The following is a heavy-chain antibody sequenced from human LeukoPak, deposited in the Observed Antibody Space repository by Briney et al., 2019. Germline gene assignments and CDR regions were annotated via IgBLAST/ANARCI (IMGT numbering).Heavy chain of an antibody. Sequence: SETLSLTCTVSGGSISSYYWSWIRQPAGKGLEWIGRIYTSGSANYNPSLKSRVTMSVDTSRNQFSLKLSSVTAADTAVYYCARAITMVRGVTIDLGMDVWGQGTTVTVSS. CDR2: IYTSGSA. D-gene: IGHD3-10*01. CDR3: ARAITMVRGVTIDLGMDV. CDR1: GGSISSYY. V-gene: IGHV4-4*07. J-gene: IGHJ6*02.